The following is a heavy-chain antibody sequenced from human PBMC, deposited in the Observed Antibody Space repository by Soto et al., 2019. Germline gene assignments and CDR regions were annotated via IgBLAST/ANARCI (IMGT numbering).Heavy chain of an antibody. J-gene: IGHJ6*02. D-gene: IGHD3-3*01. V-gene: IGHV1-18*04. CDR2: ISAYNGNT. CDR3: ARFTIFGVVILSSYGMDV. Sequence: ASVKVSCKASGYTFTSYGSSWVRQAPGQGLEWMGWISAYNGNTNYAQKLQGRVTMTTDTSTSTAYMELRSLRSDDTAVYYCARFTIFGVVILSSYGMDVWGQGTTVTVSS. CDR1: GYTFTSYG.